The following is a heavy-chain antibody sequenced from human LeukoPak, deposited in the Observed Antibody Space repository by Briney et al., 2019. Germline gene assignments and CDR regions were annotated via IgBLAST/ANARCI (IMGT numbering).Heavy chain of an antibody. J-gene: IGHJ6*02. CDR2: IIPILGIA. V-gene: IGHV1-69*04. Sequence: ASVKVSCKASGGTFSSYAISWVRQAPGQGLEWMGRIIPILGIANYAQKFQGRVTITADKSTSTAYMELSSLRSEDTAVYYCARRFSGGNSQFYYYGMDVWGQGTTVTVSS. CDR1: GGTFSSYA. D-gene: IGHD4-23*01. CDR3: ARRFSGGNSQFYYYGMDV.